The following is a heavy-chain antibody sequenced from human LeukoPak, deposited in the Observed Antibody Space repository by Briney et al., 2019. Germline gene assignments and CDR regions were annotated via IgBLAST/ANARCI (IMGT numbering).Heavy chain of an antibody. CDR1: GFTFSSYS. CDR2: ISYDGSNK. CDR3: AKGDHDYQFDY. V-gene: IGHV3-30*18. D-gene: IGHD4-11*01. Sequence: GGSLRLSCAASGFTFSSYSMNWVRQAPGKGLEWVAVISYDGSNKYYADSVKGRFTISRDNSKNTLYLQMNSLRAEDTAVYYCAKGDHDYQFDYWGQGTLVTVSS. J-gene: IGHJ4*02.